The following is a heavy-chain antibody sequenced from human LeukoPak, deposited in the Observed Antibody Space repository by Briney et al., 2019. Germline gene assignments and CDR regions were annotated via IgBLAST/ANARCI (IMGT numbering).Heavy chain of an antibody. V-gene: IGHV1-69*05. CDR2: IIPICGTA. D-gene: IGHD2-8*01. J-gene: IGHJ4*02. Sequence: GASVKLSCKASGGTFSCYAMSWVRQPPGQGLEWMGRIIPICGTAYYAHNVKGRVTITTNESKSTAYLELSSLRAEDTAVYCCATSPQHDSVLMVYANFYYFDYWGQGTLVTVSS. CDR1: GGTFSCYA. CDR3: ATSPQHDSVLMVYANFYYFDY.